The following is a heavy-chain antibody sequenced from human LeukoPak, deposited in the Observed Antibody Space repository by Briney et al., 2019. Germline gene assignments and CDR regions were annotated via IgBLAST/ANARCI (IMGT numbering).Heavy chain of an antibody. CDR1: GFTFSGYW. J-gene: IGHJ4*02. Sequence: GGSLRLSCAASGFTFSGYWMHWVRQAPGKGLVWVSHINTDGSSTSYADSVKGRFTISRDNAENTLYLQMNSLRAEDTAVYYCARERVGAINFDYWGQGTLVTVSS. CDR3: ARERVGAINFDY. V-gene: IGHV3-74*01. CDR2: INTDGSST. D-gene: IGHD1-26*01.